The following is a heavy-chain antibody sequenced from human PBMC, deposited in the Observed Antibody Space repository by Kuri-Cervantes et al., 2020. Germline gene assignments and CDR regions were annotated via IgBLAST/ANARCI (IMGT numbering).Heavy chain of an antibody. CDR1: GYSFTSYW. V-gene: IGHV5-51*01. CDR2: IYPGDSDT. Sequence: GESLKISCKGSGYSFTSYWIGWVRQMPGKGLEWMGIIYPGDSDTRYSPSFQGQVTISADKSISTAYLQWSSLKASDTAMYYCARGTGYSSGWYGWFDPWGQGTLVTVSS. D-gene: IGHD6-19*01. J-gene: IGHJ5*02. CDR3: ARGTGYSSGWYGWFDP.